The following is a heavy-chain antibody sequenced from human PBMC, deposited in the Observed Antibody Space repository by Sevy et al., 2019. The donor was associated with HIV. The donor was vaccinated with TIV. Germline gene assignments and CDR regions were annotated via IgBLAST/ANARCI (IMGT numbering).Heavy chain of an antibody. CDR1: GGSISSGGYY. CDR3: ARGYYYGSGSYFPAFDI. V-gene: IGHV4-31*03. Sequence: SETLSLTCTVSGGSISSGGYYWSWIRQHPGKGLEWIGYIYYSGSTYYNPSLKSRVTISVDTSKNQFSLKLSSVTAADTAVYYCARGYYYGSGSYFPAFDIWGQGTMVTVSS. J-gene: IGHJ3*02. CDR2: IYYSGST. D-gene: IGHD3-10*01.